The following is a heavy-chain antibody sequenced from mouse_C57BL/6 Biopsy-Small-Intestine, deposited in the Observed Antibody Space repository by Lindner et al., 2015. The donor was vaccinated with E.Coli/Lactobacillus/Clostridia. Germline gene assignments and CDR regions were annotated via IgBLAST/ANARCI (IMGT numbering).Heavy chain of an antibody. D-gene: IGHD1-1*01. CDR3: AREFITTVGYYFDY. Sequence: RIDPGDDESKYAPKFQDKATITADTSSNTAYLQLSSLTSEDTAVYYCAREFITTVGYYFDYWGQGTTLTVSS. CDR2: IDPGDDES. J-gene: IGHJ2*01. V-gene: IGHV14-2*01.